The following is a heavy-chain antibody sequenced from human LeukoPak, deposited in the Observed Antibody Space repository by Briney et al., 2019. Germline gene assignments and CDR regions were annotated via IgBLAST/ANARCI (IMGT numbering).Heavy chain of an antibody. J-gene: IGHJ4*02. CDR1: GGSISSYY. CDR2: IYYSGST. D-gene: IGHD5-24*01. Sequence: PSETLSLTCTVSGGSISSYYWSWIRQPPGKGLEWIGYIYYSGSTNYNPSLKSRVTISVDTSKNQFSLKPSSVTAADTAVYYCARGGMATIRYWGQGTLVTVSS. CDR3: ARGGMATIRY. V-gene: IGHV4-59*01.